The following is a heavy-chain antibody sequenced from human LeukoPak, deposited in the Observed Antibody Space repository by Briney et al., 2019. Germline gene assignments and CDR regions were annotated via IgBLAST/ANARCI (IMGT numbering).Heavy chain of an antibody. CDR1: GFTVSSNY. D-gene: IGHD1-26*01. CDR3: AREERRRIVEASHAGYYYYGMDV. CDR2: IYSGGST. J-gene: IGHJ6*02. V-gene: IGHV3-66*01. Sequence: GGSLRLSCAASGFTVSSNYMSWVRQAPGKGLEWVSVIYSGGSTYYADSVKGRFTISRDNSKNTLYLQMNSLRAENTAVYYCAREERRRIVEASHAGYYYYGMDVWGQGTTVTVSS.